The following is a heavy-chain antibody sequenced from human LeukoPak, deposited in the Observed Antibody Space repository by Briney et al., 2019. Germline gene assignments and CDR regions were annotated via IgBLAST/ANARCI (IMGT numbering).Heavy chain of an antibody. CDR1: GFTFSSYG. Sequence: LAGGSLRLSCAASGFTFSSYGMSWVRQAPGKGLEWVSVIYSGGSTYYADSVKGRFTISRDNSKNTLYLQMNSLRAEDTAVYYCARSSSTPGKLYYFDYWGQGTLVTVSS. CDR3: ARSSSTPGKLYYFDY. D-gene: IGHD6-6*01. CDR2: IYSGGST. J-gene: IGHJ4*02. V-gene: IGHV3-66*01.